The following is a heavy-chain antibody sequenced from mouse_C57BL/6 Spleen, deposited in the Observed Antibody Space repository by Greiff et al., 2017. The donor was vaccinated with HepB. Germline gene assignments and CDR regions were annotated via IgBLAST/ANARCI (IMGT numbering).Heavy chain of an antibody. D-gene: IGHD1-1*01. Sequence: VQLQQSGPELVKPGASVKISCKASGYSFTGYYMNWVKQSPEKSLEWIGEINPSTGGTTYNQKFKAKATLTVDKSSSTAYMQLKRLTSEDSAVYYCATSFYYYGSYFDYWGQGTTLTVSS. J-gene: IGHJ2*01. CDR1: GYSFTGYY. CDR2: INPSTGGT. CDR3: ATSFYYYGSYFDY. V-gene: IGHV1-42*01.